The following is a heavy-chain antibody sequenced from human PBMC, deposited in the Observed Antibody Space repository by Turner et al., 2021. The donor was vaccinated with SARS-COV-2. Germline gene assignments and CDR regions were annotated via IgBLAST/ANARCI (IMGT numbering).Heavy chain of an antibody. Sequence: QVQLQESGPGLVKPSETLSLTCTVSGGSISSYYWSWIRQPPGKGLEWIGYIYYSGGTNYNPTLKSRVTISVDTSKNQFSLKLSSVTAADTAGYYCASLNVDTAYYGMDVWGQGTTVTVSS. V-gene: IGHV4-59*08. D-gene: IGHD5-18*01. CDR2: IYYSGGT. CDR3: ASLNVDTAYYGMDV. J-gene: IGHJ6*02. CDR1: GGSISSYY.